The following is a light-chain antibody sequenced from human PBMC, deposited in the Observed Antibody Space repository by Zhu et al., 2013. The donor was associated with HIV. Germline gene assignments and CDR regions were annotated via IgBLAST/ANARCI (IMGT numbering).Light chain of an antibody. CDR2: WAS. CDR1: PSVLYSSNNKNY. V-gene: IGKV4-1*01. J-gene: IGKJ2*01. Sequence: DIVMTQSPDSLAVSLGERATINCKSSPSVLYSSNNKNYLAWYQQKPGQPPKLLIYWASTRESGVPDRFSGSGSGTDFTLTISSLQAEDVAVYYCQQYYNTPYTFGQGTKLEIK. CDR3: QQYYNTPYT.